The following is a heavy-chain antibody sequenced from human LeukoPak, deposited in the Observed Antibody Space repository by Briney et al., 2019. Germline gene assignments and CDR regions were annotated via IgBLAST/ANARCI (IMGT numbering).Heavy chain of an antibody. CDR1: GFTFDSYG. J-gene: IGHJ4*02. Sequence: GGSLRLSCTASGFTFDSYGMAWVRQAPGKGLEWGAVISYDGSNKYYADSVKGRFTISRDNSKNTLYLQMNSLRAEDTAVYYCAKGGYCSSTSCYFGLDYWGQGTLVTVSS. V-gene: IGHV3-30*18. CDR3: AKGGYCSSTSCYFGLDY. D-gene: IGHD2-2*01. CDR2: ISYDGSNK.